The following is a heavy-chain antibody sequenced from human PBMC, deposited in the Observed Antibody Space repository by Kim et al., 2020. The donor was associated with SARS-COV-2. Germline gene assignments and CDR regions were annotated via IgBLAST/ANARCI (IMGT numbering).Heavy chain of an antibody. D-gene: IGHD4-17*01. J-gene: IGHJ1*01. V-gene: IGHV3-15*01. CDR1: GFTFSNAW. CDR3: TTNYGDYGEYFQH. Sequence: GGSLRLSCAASGFTFSNAWMSWVRQAPGKGLEWVGRIKSKTDGGTTDYAAPVKGRFTISRDDSKNTLYLQMNSLKTEDTAVYYCTTNYGDYGEYFQHWGQGTLVTVSS. CDR2: IKSKTDGGTT.